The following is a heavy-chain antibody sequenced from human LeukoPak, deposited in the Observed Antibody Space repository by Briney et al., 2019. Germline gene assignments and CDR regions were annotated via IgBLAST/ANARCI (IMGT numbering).Heavy chain of an antibody. Sequence: SVKVSCRASETFSSHAITWVRQAPGQGLEWMGRIIPIVDLVNSAQKFQGRVTFTADKSTTTAYMELSSLRSEDTAVYYCARAEEDRSGSFCGGPWGQGTLVTVSS. D-gene: IGHD3-10*01. CDR1: ETFSSHA. CDR2: IIPIVDLV. V-gene: IGHV1-69*04. CDR3: ARAEEDRSGSFCGGP. J-gene: IGHJ5*02.